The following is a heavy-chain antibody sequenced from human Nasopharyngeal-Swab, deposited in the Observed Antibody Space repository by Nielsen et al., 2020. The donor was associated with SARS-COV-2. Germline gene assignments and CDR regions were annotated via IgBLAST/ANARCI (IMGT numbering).Heavy chain of an antibody. Sequence: GSLKLSLSASGFTFKSYCMQLVRQAPGKGLEWVAVISYDGSNKYYADSVRGRFTISRDNAKNTLYLQMNSLRADDTAVYYCARDGDQYMFDDWGQGTLVTVSS. V-gene: IGHV3-30*03. D-gene: IGHD2-21*02. CDR2: ISYDGSNK. J-gene: IGHJ4*02. CDR1: GFTFKSYC. CDR3: ARDGDQYMFDD.